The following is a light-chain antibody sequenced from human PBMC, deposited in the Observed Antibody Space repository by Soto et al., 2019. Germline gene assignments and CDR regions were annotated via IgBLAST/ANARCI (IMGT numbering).Light chain of an antibody. CDR3: QQSSSTPWT. Sequence: DIQMTQSPSSLSASVGDRVTITCRASQSISSYLNWYQQKPGKAPKLLIYAASSLQSGVPSRFSGSGSGTDFTLTISSLQPEDFATYYYQQSSSTPWTFGQGTTVQIK. CDR2: AAS. J-gene: IGKJ1*01. V-gene: IGKV1-39*01. CDR1: QSISSY.